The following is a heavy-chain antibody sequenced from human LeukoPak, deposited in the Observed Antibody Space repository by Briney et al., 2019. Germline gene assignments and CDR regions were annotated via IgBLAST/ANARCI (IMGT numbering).Heavy chain of an antibody. D-gene: IGHD5-24*01. V-gene: IGHV3-48*01. CDR1: GFTFSSYS. Sequence: GGSLRLSCAASGFTFSSYSMNWVRQAPGKGLEWVSYISSSSSTIYYADSVKGRFTISRDNAKNSLYLQMNSLRAEDTAVYYCARSDGYNADDAFDIWGQGTMVTVPS. J-gene: IGHJ3*02. CDR3: ARSDGYNADDAFDI. CDR2: ISSSSSTI.